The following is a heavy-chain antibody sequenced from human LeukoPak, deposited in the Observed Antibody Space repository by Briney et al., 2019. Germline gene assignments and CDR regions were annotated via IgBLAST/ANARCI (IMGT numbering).Heavy chain of an antibody. Sequence: PGRSLRLSCAASGFTFSSYGMHWVRQAPGKGLEWVAVISYDGSNKYYADSVKGRLTISRDNSKNTLYLQMNSLRAEDTAVYYCAKAYGSGSYLFDYWGQGTLVTVSS. CDR3: AKAYGSGSYLFDY. CDR1: GFTFSSYG. V-gene: IGHV3-30*18. CDR2: ISYDGSNK. J-gene: IGHJ4*02. D-gene: IGHD3-10*01.